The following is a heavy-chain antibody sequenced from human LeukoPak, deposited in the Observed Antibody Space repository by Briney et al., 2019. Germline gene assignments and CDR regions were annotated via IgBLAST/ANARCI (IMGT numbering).Heavy chain of an antibody. V-gene: IGHV4-4*09. CDR3: ARRERATVTPYYYYYMDV. Sequence: PSETLSLTCTVSGGSISSYYWSWIRQPPGKGLEWIGYIYTSGSTNYNPSLKSRVTISVDTSKNQFSLKLSSVTAADTAVYYCARRERATVTPYYYYYMDVWGKGTTVTVSS. J-gene: IGHJ6*03. D-gene: IGHD4-11*01. CDR2: IYTSGST. CDR1: GGSISSYY.